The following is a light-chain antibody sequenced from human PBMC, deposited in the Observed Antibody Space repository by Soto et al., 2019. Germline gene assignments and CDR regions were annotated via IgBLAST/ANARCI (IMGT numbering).Light chain of an antibody. J-gene: IGLJ1*01. V-gene: IGLV2-14*01. CDR3: SSYTNINTRACV. Sequence: QSVLTQPASVSVSPGQSITISCTGTSGDIGSYNRVSWYQQHPGKAPELIIYEVTDRPSGVSNRFSGSKSGNTASLTISGLQAEDEAEYYCSSYTNINTRACVFGTGTKVTVL. CDR1: SGDIGSYNR. CDR2: EVT.